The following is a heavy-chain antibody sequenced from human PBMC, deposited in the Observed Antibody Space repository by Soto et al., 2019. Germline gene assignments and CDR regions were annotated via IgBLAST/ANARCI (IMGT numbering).Heavy chain of an antibody. CDR1: GFTFSSYA. J-gene: IGHJ4*02. V-gene: IGHV3-23*01. D-gene: IGHD6-19*01. CDR3: VKDQAGGFCSAWDLYY. CDR2: ISGSGSGT. Sequence: EVQLLESGGSLVQPGGSLRLSCAASGFTFSSYAMSWVRQAPGKGLEWVSSISGSGSGTYYADSVKGRFTISRDNSKNTRFLQMNSLKAEDTAVYYCVKDQAGGFCSAWDLYYWGQGTLVTVSS.